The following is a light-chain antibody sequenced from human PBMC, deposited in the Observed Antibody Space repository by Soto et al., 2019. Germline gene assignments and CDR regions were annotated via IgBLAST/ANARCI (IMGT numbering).Light chain of an antibody. CDR2: EVT. J-gene: IGLJ2*01. Sequence: QSVLTQPASVSGSPGQSITISCTGTSSDVGSYNLVSWYQQDPGKAPKLMIYEVTKRPSGVSNRFSGSKSGNTASLTISGLQAEDEADYYCSSYAGSSTLFGGGTKVTVL. CDR3: SSYAGSSTL. CDR1: SSDVGSYNL. V-gene: IGLV2-23*02.